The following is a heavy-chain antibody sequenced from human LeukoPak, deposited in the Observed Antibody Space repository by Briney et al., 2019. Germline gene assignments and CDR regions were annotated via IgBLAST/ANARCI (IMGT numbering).Heavy chain of an antibody. Sequence: PGGSLRLSCAASGFTFSSYDMRWVRQPPGKGLEWVSAIGTSDDTYYPDSVKGRFTISREDAKNSLYLQMNSLRAGDTAVYYCAARYCSNVVCYPLDYWGQGILVTVSS. J-gene: IGHJ4*02. CDR1: GFTFSSYD. CDR3: AARYCSNVVCYPLDY. CDR2: IGTSDDT. V-gene: IGHV3-13*01. D-gene: IGHD2-8*01.